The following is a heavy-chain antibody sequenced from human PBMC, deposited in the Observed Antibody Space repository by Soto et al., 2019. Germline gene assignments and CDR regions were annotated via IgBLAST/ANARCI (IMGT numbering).Heavy chain of an antibody. V-gene: IGHV3-30-3*01. CDR2: ISYDVSNK. CDR1: GFTFRSYA. J-gene: IGHJ6*02. D-gene: IGHD6-13*01. CDR3: AREAPYSSSWYYGMDV. Sequence: PGGSLRLSWAAAGFTFRSYAMHWVRQAPGKGLEWVAVISYDVSNKYYADSVKGRFTISRDNSKNTLYLQMNSLRAEDTAVYYCAREAPYSSSWYYGMDVWGQGTTVTVSS.